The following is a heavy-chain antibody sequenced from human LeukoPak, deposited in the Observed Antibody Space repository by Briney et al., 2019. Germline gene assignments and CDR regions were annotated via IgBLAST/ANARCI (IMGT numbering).Heavy chain of an antibody. Sequence: GGSLRLSCAASGFTFSTHSMNWVRQAPGKGLEWVSCISSSSSDIYYADSVKGRFTISRDNAKNSLYLQMSGLRAEDTAVYYCARVPGGLEWADFDYWGQGTLVTVSS. V-gene: IGHV3-21*01. CDR1: GFTFSTHS. CDR2: ISSSSSDI. D-gene: IGHD3-3*01. CDR3: ARVPGGLEWADFDY. J-gene: IGHJ4*02.